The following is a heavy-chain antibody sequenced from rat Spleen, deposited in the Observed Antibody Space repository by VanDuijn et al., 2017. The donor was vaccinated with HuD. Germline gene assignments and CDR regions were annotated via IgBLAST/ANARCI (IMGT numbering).Heavy chain of an antibody. V-gene: IGHV5S10*01. D-gene: IGHD1-11*01. Sequence: EVQLVESGGGLVQPGSPLKLSCAASGFTFSDYNMAWVRQAPKKGLEWVATIIYDSSRAYYRDSVKGRFTISRENTKSTLYLQMDSLRSEDTATYYCATRDGGYPHWGQGVMVTVSS. CDR3: ATRDGGYPH. CDR1: GFTFSDYN. CDR2: IIYDSSRA. J-gene: IGHJ2*01.